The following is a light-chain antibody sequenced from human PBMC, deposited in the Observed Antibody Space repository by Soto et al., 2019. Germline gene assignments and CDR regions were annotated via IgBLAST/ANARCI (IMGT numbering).Light chain of an antibody. CDR2: DAS. Sequence: DIQMTKSPSTLSASVGDRVTITCRASQSITNCLAWYQQKPGKAPKLLIFDASSLRSGVPSRFSGSGSGTEFTLTISSLQPEDFATYYCQQHNPYSPYTFGQGTKLEIK. CDR3: QQHNPYSPYT. J-gene: IGKJ2*01. CDR1: QSITNC. V-gene: IGKV1-5*03.